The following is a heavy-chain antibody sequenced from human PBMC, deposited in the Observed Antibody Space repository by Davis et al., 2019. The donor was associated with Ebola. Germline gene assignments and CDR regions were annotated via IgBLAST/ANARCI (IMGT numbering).Heavy chain of an antibody. CDR2: IYYSGST. Sequence: MPSETLSLTCTVSGGSISRSYWSCIRQPPGKGLELIGYIYYSGSTSYNPSLKSRVTISLDTSENQFSLRLSSVTAADTAVYYCASGYSSSWYDYWGQGTLVTVSS. CDR1: GGSISRSY. D-gene: IGHD6-13*01. J-gene: IGHJ4*02. V-gene: IGHV4-59*01. CDR3: ASGYSSSWYDY.